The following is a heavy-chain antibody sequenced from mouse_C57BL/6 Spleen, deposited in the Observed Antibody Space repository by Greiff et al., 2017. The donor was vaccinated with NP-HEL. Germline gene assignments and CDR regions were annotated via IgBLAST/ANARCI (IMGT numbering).Heavy chain of an antibody. J-gene: IGHJ3*01. CDR1: GYTFTDYY. V-gene: IGHV1-76*01. CDR3: ALAHWDVGFAY. Sequence: QVQLQQSGAELVRPGASVKLSCKASGYTFTDYYINWVKQRPGQGLEWIARIYPGSGNTYYNEKFKGKATLTAEKSSSTAYMQLSSLTSEDSAVYFCALAHWDVGFAYWGQGTLVTVSA. CDR2: IYPGSGNT. D-gene: IGHD4-1*01.